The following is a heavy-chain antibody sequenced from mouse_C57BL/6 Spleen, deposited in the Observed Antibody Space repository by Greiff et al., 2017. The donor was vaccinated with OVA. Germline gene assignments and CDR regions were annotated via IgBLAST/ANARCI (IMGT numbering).Heavy chain of an antibody. CDR1: GYSFTSYY. D-gene: IGHD3-3*01. Sequence: VQLQQSGPELVKPGASVKISCKASGYSFTSYYIHWVKQRPGQGLEWIGWIYPGSGNTKYNEKFKGKATLTADTSSSTAYMQLSSLTSEDSAVYYGERGRYCFDYWGQGTTLTVSS. CDR2: IYPGSGNT. V-gene: IGHV1-66*01. CDR3: ERGRYCFDY. J-gene: IGHJ2*01.